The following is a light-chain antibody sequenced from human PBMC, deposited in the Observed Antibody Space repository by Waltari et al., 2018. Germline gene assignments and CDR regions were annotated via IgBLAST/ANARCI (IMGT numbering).Light chain of an antibody. V-gene: IGLV2-11*01. Sequence: QSALTQPRSVSGSPGQSVTIPCTGTSSDVGGYDYVSWYQHHPGKAPKLMICDVTKRPSGVPDRFSGSKSGNTASLTISGLQAEDEADYYCCSYAGSSTHVVFGGGTKLTVL. J-gene: IGLJ2*01. CDR2: DVT. CDR1: SSDVGGYDY. CDR3: CSYAGSSTHVV.